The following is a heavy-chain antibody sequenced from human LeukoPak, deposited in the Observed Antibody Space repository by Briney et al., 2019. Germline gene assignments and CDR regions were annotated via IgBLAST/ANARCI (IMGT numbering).Heavy chain of an antibody. J-gene: IGHJ6*03. V-gene: IGHV3-48*01. D-gene: IGHD3-3*01. CDR2: ISSSSSTI. Sequence: GGSLRLSCAASGFTFSSYSMNWVRQAPGKGLEWVSYISSSSSTIYYADSVKGRFTISRDNAKNSLYLQMNSLRAEDTAVYYCARHTLYDFPSMDVWGKGTTVTVSS. CDR3: ARHTLYDFPSMDV. CDR1: GFTFSSYS.